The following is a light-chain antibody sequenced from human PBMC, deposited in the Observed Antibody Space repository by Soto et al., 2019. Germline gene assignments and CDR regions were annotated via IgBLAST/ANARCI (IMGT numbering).Light chain of an antibody. CDR1: SSDVGGYNY. V-gene: IGLV2-14*01. J-gene: IGLJ1*01. CDR2: DVS. CDR3: NSYSSSTTLYL. Sequence: QSVLTQPASVSGSPGQSITISCTGTSSDVGGYNYVSWYQQHPGKAPKLTISDVSNRPSGVSIRFSGSKSGNTASLTISGLQAEDEADYYCNSYSSSTTLYLFGTGTKVTV.